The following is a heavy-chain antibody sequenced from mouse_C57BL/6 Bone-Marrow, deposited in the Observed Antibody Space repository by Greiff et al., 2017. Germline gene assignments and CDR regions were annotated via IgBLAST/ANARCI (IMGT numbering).Heavy chain of an antibody. CDR2: ISSGGSYT. D-gene: IGHD2-5*01. CDR3: ARRDYYSNFYAMDY. V-gene: IGHV5-6*01. J-gene: IGHJ4*01. Sequence: EVQRVESGGDLVKPGGSLKLSCAASGFTFSSYGMSWVRQTPDKRLEWVATISSGGSYTYYPDSVKGRFTISRDNAKNTLYLQMSSLKSEYTAIYYCARRDYYSNFYAMDYWGQGTSVTVSS. CDR1: GFTFSSYG.